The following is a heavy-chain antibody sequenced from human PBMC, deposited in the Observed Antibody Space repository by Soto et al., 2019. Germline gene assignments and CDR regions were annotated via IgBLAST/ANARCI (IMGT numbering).Heavy chain of an antibody. CDR3: PHPFGLLVVISKEKYTQP. J-gene: IGHJ5*02. D-gene: IGHD2-21*01. Sequence: SGPTLVNPTQTLTLTCTFSGFSLSTSGVGVGWIRQPPGKALEWLAVIYWDDDKGYSPSLKNRLTITKDTSKNQVVLTMTNMDPVEPATYYFPHPFGLLVVISKEKYTQPGGQATQVT. V-gene: IGHV2-5*02. CDR2: IYWDDDK. CDR1: GFSLSTSGVG.